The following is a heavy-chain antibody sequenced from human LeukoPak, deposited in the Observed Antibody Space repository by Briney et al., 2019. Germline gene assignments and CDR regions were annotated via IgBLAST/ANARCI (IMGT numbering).Heavy chain of an antibody. CDR3: ARVGHYYGSGSYPDDY. Sequence: GGSLRLSCAASGFTFSSYWMSWVRQAPGKGLEWVANIKQDGSEKYYVDSVKGRFTISRDNAKNSLYLQMNSLRAEDTAVYYCARVGHYYGSGSYPDDYWGQGTLVTVSS. CDR2: IKQDGSEK. V-gene: IGHV3-7*01. J-gene: IGHJ4*02. CDR1: GFTFSSYW. D-gene: IGHD3-10*01.